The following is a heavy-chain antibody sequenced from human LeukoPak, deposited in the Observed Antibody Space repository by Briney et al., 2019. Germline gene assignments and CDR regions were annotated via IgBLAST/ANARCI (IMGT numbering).Heavy chain of an antibody. D-gene: IGHD6-19*01. V-gene: IGHV3-9*01. Sequence: GRSLRLSCAASGLTFDVYAVHWVWQAPGKGLEWVSGITWSNGEIAYADSVKGRFTISRDNAKMYLQMNSLRTEDTAVYYCAKSLRNGSGWASDYWGQGTLVTVSS. CDR2: ITWSNGEI. CDR3: AKSLRNGSGWASDY. CDR1: GLTFDVYA. J-gene: IGHJ4*02.